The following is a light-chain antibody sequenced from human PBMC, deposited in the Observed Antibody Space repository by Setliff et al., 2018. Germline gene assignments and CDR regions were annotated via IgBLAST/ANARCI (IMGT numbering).Light chain of an antibody. J-gene: IGLJ3*02. CDR1: SSNIGSNT. Sequence: QSVLTQPPSASGTPGQRVTISCSGSSSNIGSNTVNWYQQLPGTAPKLLIYSNYQRPSGVPDRFSGSKSGTSASLAISGLQSEDEADYYCAAWDDSLNGQVFGGGTQLTV. CDR2: SNY. V-gene: IGLV1-44*01. CDR3: AAWDDSLNGQV.